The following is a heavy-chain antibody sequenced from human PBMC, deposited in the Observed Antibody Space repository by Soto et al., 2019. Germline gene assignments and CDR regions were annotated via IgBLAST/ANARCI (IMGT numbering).Heavy chain of an antibody. J-gene: IGHJ4*02. CDR2: IYYSGST. Sequence: PSETLSLTCTVSGGSISSYYWXWIRQPPGKGLEWIGYIYYSGSTNYNPSLKSRVTISVDTSKNQFSLKLSSVTAADTAVYYCARGRSSGYYYFDYWGQGTLVTVS. CDR3: ARGRSSGYYYFDY. D-gene: IGHD6-19*01. CDR1: GGSISSYY. V-gene: IGHV4-59*01.